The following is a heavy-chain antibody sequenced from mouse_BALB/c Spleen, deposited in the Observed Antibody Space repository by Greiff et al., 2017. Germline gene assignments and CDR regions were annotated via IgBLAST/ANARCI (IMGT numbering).Heavy chain of an antibody. CDR1: GYTFTSYW. CDR3: ASGGNSGFAY. D-gene: IGHD2-1*01. J-gene: IGHJ3*01. CDR2: IYPGDGDT. V-gene: IGHV1-87*01. Sequence: QVQLQQSGAELARPGASVKLSCKASGYTFTSYWMQWVKQRPGQGLEWIGAIYPGDGDTRYTQKFKGKATLTADKSSSTAYMQLSSLASEDSAVYYCASGGNSGFAYWGQGTLVTVSA.